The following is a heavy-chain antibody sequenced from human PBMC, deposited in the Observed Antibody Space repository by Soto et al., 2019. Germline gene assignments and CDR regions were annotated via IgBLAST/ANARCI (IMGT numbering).Heavy chain of an antibody. CDR2: IYYSGST. V-gene: IGHV4-59*08. CDR1: GGSISSYY. CDR3: ARQRGYCSSTSCYGSNWFDP. J-gene: IGHJ5*02. Sequence: SETLSLTCTVSGGSISSYYWSWIRQPPGKGLEWIGYIYYSGSTNYNPSLKSRVTISVDTSKNQFSLKLSSVTAADTAVYYCARQRGYCSSTSCYGSNWFDPWGQGTLVTVSS. D-gene: IGHD2-2*01.